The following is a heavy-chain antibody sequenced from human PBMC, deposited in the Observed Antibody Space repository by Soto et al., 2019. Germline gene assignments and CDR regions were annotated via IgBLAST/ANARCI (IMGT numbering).Heavy chain of an antibody. CDR3: AIPMRPLYYYYGIDV. V-gene: IGHV5-51*01. J-gene: IGHJ6*02. CDR1: GYSFTSYW. Sequence: PGESLKISCKGSGYSFTSYWIGWVRQMPGKGLEWMGIIYPGDSDTRYSPSFQGQVTISADKSISTAYLQWSSLKASDTAMYYCAIPMRPLYYYYGIDVWGQRTTVTVSS. CDR2: IYPGDSDT.